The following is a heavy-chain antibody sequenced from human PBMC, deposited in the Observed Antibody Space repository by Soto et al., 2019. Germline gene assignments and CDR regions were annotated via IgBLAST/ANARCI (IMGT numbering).Heavy chain of an antibody. Sequence: ASVKVSCKASGYSFTRYGIAWARQAPGQGLEWMGWINTYNGNTNYAQNLQGRVTLTTDTSTSTAYMELNSLRAEDTAVYYCARDMVRGMDVWGQGTTVTVSS. CDR1: GYSFTRYG. CDR2: INTYNGNT. J-gene: IGHJ6*02. CDR3: ARDMVRGMDV. V-gene: IGHV1-18*01. D-gene: IGHD3-10*01.